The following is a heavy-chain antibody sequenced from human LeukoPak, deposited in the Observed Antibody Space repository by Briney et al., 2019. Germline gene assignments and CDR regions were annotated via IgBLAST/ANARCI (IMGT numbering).Heavy chain of an antibody. CDR2: ISYDGSNK. CDR3: AKDRVAVAGHEYFQH. D-gene: IGHD6-19*01. V-gene: IGHV3-30*18. Sequence: GGSLRLSCAASGFTFSSYGMHWVRQAPGKGLEWVAVISYDGSNKYYADSVKGRFTISRDNPKNTLYLQMNSLRAEDTAVYYCAKDRVAVAGHEYFQHWGQGTLVTVSS. J-gene: IGHJ1*01. CDR1: GFTFSSYG.